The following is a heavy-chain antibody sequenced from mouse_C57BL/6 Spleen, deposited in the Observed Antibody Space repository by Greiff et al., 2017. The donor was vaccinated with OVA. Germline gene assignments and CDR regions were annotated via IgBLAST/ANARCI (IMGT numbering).Heavy chain of an antibody. D-gene: IGHD2-3*01. J-gene: IGHJ2*01. CDR3: ARREERGLLPDD. CDR2: IWSGGST. V-gene: IGHV2-2*01. CDR1: GFSLTSYG. Sequence: QVQLQQSGPGLVQPSQSLSITCTVSGFSLTSYGVHWVRQSPGKGLAWLGVIWSGGSTDYNAALISRLSISKDNSKSQVFFKMNSLQADDTAIYYCARREERGLLPDDWGQGTTLTVPS.